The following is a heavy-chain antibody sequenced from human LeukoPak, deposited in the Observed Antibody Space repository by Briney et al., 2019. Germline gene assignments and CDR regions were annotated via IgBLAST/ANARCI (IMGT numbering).Heavy chain of an antibody. D-gene: IGHD4-17*01. V-gene: IGHV3-23*01. Sequence: GGSLRLSCAASGFPFLNYAMTWVRQAPGKGLEWVSSISGSGESTYYADSVKGRFTISRDNSKKTLYLQMNSLGAEDTAVYYCAKAVSMNTVKRPSDYWGQGTLVTV. CDR2: ISGSGEST. J-gene: IGHJ4*02. CDR3: AKAVSMNTVKRPSDY. CDR1: GFPFLNYA.